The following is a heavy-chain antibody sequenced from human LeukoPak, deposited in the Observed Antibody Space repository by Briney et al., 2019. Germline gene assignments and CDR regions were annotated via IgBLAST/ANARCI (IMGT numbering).Heavy chain of an antibody. Sequence: GGSLRLSCAASGFTFSDYYMSWVRQAPGKGLEWVSVIYSGGSTYYADSVKGRFTISRDNSKNTLYLQMNSLRAEDTAVYYCARAYYYDSSGLYYFDYWGQGTLVTVSS. CDR1: GFTFSDYY. V-gene: IGHV3-66*01. D-gene: IGHD3-22*01. CDR3: ARAYYYDSSGLYYFDY. CDR2: IYSGGST. J-gene: IGHJ4*02.